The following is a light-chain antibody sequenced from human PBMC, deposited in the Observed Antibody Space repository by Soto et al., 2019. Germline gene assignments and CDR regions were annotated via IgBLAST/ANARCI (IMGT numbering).Light chain of an antibody. CDR3: QQYNSYSPTT. CDR2: DAS. V-gene: IGKV1-5*01. Sequence: DIQMTQSPSTLSASVGDRVTITCRASQSISSWLAWYQQKPGKAPKLLIYDASSLESGVPSRFSGSGSGTELPLTIRSLQNDDFATYYCQQYNSYSPTTFGQGTRRR. CDR1: QSISSW. J-gene: IGKJ5*01.